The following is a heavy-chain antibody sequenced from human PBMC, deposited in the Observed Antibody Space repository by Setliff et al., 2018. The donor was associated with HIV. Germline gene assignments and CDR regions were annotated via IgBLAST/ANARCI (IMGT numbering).Heavy chain of an antibody. CDR2: IYYSGTT. CDR1: GGSISPHY. D-gene: IGHD5-18*01. Sequence: SETLSLTCTVSGGSISPHYWSWIRQPPGKGLEWIGYIYYSGTTNYNPSFKSRVTISVDASRNQFSLRLSSVTAADTAVYYCAAWGPRYSYAPYFFDSWGQGTLVTVSS. CDR3: AAWGPRYSYAPYFFDS. V-gene: IGHV4-59*11. J-gene: IGHJ4*02.